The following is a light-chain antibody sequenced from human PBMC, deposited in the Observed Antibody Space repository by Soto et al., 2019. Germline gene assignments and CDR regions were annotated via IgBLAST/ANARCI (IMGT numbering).Light chain of an antibody. CDR2: DAS. CDR3: QQRRNLPWT. V-gene: IGKV3-11*01. CDR1: QSLISY. J-gene: IGKJ3*01. Sequence: DIVLTQSPATLSLSPGDRATLSCRASQSLISYLAWFQQKPGQAPKLLIYDASNRATGIPARFSGSGSGTDFTLTISSLEPEDFAIYYCQQRRNLPWTFGPGTKVDIK.